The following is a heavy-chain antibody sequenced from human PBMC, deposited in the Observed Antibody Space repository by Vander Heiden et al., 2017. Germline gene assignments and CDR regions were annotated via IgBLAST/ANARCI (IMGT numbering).Heavy chain of an antibody. Sequence: QVQLVQSGAEVKKPGASVKVSCKASGYTFTSYGIIWVRQAPGQALEWMGWITAYNGNTNYAQKLQGRVTMTTDTSTSTAYMELRSLRSDDTAVYYCAREAYSSGWPYFDYWGQGTLVTVSS. V-gene: IGHV1-18*01. J-gene: IGHJ4*02. D-gene: IGHD6-19*01. CDR2: ITAYNGNT. CDR3: AREAYSSGWPYFDY. CDR1: GYTFTSYG.